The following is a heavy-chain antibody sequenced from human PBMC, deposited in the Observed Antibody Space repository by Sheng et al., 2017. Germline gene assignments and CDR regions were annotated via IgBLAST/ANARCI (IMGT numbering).Heavy chain of an antibody. D-gene: IGHD6-19*01. V-gene: IGHV4-34*01. CDR2: INHSGST. CDR1: GGSFSGYY. J-gene: IGHJ4*02. Sequence: QVQLQQWGAGLLKPSETLSLTCAVYGGSFSGYYLSWIRQPPGKGLEWIGEINHSGSTNYNPSLKSRVTISVDTSKNQFSLKLSSVTAADTAVYYCARGQFLSFRYSSGWFLYWGQGTLVTVSS. CDR3: ARGQFLSFRYSSGWFLY.